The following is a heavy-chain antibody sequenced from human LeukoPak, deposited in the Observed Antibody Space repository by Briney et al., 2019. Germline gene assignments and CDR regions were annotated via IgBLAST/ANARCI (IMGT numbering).Heavy chain of an antibody. V-gene: IGHV3-11*01. CDR1: GFTYSDYY. CDR3: ARESFGPAPRFDY. Sequence: GGSLRLSCAASGFTYSDYYMSWIRQAPGKGLEWVSYISSSGSTIYYADSVKGRFTISRDNAKNSLYLQMNSLRAEDTAVYYCARESFGPAPRFDYWGQGTLVTVSS. CDR2: ISSSGSTI. J-gene: IGHJ4*02. D-gene: IGHD3-16*01.